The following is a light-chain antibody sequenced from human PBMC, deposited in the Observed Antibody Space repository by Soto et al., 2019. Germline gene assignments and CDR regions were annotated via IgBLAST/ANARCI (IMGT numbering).Light chain of an antibody. Sequence: DIVMTQSPDTLSVSPGERATLSCRASESVRSNLAWYHQQRGQAPRLVIYDASTRATGVTARISGSGSGTEFTLSIRSLQSEDLGVYYCQQYNHWPPNTFGQGTKLEIK. CDR3: QQYNHWPPNT. V-gene: IGKV3-15*01. J-gene: IGKJ2*01. CDR2: DAS. CDR1: ESVRSN.